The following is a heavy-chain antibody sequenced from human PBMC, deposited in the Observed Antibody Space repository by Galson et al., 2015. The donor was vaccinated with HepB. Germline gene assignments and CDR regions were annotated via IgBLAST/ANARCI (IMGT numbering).Heavy chain of an antibody. Sequence: SETLSLTCSVSGGSITNSLYSWSCIRQPPGKGLEWIGSVDYGGHTYYNQSLKRRLTISGDTSKNQFSLQLGSVTAADTALYDCSTQAGADILCHVFFDLWGRGALVTVSP. CDR3: STQAGADILCHVFFDL. CDR2: VDYGGHT. CDR1: GGSITNSLYS. J-gene: IGHJ2*01. D-gene: IGHD2-2*01. V-gene: IGHV4-39*01.